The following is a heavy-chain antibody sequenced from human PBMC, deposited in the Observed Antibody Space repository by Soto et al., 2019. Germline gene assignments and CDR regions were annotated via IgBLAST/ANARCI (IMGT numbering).Heavy chain of an antibody. Sequence: QLQLQESGPGLVKPSETLSLTCTVSGASISSTSYYWGWIRQPPGKGLAWIGSIHHSGTTYYNPSLKSRFTTSVDTSKSHFSLRLASVTAADTAVYYCATDTGTTETTTPDYFMGVWGKGTTGSVSS. CDR2: IHHSGTT. CDR1: GASISSTSYY. V-gene: IGHV4-39*02. J-gene: IGHJ6*03. D-gene: IGHD1-1*01. CDR3: ATDTGTTETTTPDYFMGV.